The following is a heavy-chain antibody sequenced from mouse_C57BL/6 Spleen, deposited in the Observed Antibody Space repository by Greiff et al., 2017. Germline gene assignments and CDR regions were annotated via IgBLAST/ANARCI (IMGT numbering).Heavy chain of an antibody. V-gene: IGHV1-15*01. CDR3: TRIPLYYSNYGFDY. J-gene: IGHJ2*01. D-gene: IGHD2-5*01. Sequence: VQLQQSGAELVRPGASVTLSCKASGYTFTDYEMHWVKQTPVHGLEWIGAIDPETGGTAYNQKFKGKAILTADKSSSTAYMELRSLTSEDSAVYYCTRIPLYYSNYGFDYWGQGTTLPVSS. CDR1: GYTFTDYE. CDR2: IDPETGGT.